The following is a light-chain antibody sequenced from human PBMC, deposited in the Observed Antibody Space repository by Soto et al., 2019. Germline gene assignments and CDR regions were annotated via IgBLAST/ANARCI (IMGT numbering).Light chain of an antibody. J-gene: IGKJ4*01. Sequence: DIQMTQSPSSLSASVGDRVTITCQASQGVKKYVNWYQQKPGKAPKLLIYDASSLESGVPSRFSGSRSGAAFTLPIGSLQPDDSASYYCQQYNSYSLTFGGGTKVEIK. CDR1: QGVKKY. V-gene: IGKV1-5*01. CDR2: DAS. CDR3: QQYNSYSLT.